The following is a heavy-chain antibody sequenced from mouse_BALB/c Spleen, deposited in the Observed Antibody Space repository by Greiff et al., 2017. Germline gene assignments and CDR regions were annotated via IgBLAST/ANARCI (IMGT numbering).Heavy chain of an antibody. V-gene: IGHV5-17*02. J-gene: IGHJ4*01. D-gene: IGHD1-1*01. CDR1: GFTFSSFG. CDR3: ARASGSSYPHYYAMDY. CDR2: ISSGSSTI. Sequence: EVKLMESGGGLVQPGGSRKLSCAASGFTFSSFGMHWVRQAPEKGLEWVAYISSGSSTIYYADTVKGRFTISRDNPKNTLFLQMTSLRSEDTAMYYCARASGSSYPHYYAMDYWGQGTSVTVSS.